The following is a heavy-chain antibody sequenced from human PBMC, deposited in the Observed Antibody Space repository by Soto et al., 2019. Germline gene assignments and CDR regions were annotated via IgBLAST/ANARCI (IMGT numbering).Heavy chain of an antibody. CDR2: ISAYNGNT. CDR1: GYTFTSYG. V-gene: IGHV1-18*01. CDR3: ARSGHFGGAVAGLYFDY. Sequence: QVQLVQSGAEVKQPGASVKVSCKASGYTFTSYGISWVRQAPGQGLEWMGWISAYNGNTNYAQKLQGRVTMTTDTSTSTAYIELRSLRADDTAVYYCARSGHFGGAVAGLYFDYWGQGTLVTVSS. J-gene: IGHJ4*02. D-gene: IGHD6-19*01.